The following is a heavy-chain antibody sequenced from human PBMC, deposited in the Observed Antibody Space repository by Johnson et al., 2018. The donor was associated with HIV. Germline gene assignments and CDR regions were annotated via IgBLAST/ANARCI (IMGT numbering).Heavy chain of an antibody. D-gene: IGHD4-17*01. J-gene: IGHJ3*02. CDR2: IRCKAYGGTT. V-gene: IGHV3-49*04. Sequence: VLLVESGGGLVQPGRSLRLSCTASGFTFGDYAMSWVRQAPGKGLEWVGFIRCKAYGGTTEYAASVKGRFTISRDDSKNTLYLQINSLRDGDTALSYCARRTVTALFDIWGQGTMVTVSS. CDR3: ARRTVTALFDI. CDR1: GFTFGDYA.